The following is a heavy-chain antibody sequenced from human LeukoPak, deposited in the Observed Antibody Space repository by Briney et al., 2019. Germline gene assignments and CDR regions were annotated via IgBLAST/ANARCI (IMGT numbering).Heavy chain of an antibody. CDR3: ARPYYGSGSPRMDG. D-gene: IGHD3-10*01. V-gene: IGHV1-8*01. J-gene: IGHJ6*02. CDR1: GYTFTRYD. Sequence: ASVKVSCKASGYTFTRYDINWVRQATGQGLEWMGWMNPNSGNTGYAQKFQGRVTMTRNTSISTAYMELSSLRSEDTAVYYCARPYYGSGSPRMDGWGQGSTVTVSS. CDR2: MNPNSGNT.